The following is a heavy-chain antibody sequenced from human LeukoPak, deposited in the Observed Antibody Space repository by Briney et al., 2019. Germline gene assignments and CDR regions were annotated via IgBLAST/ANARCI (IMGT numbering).Heavy chain of an antibody. V-gene: IGHV4-59*01. CDR2: ICYSGST. CDR1: GGSISNYC. D-gene: IGHD3-10*01. J-gene: IGHJ3*02. Sequence: SETLSLTCAVSGGSISNYCWSWIRQPPGKGLEWIGYICYSGSTRYTPSLKSRVTISVDTSKNQFSLKLSSVTAADTAVYYCARRGSGSYWGAFDIWGQGTMVTVSS. CDR3: ARRGSGSYWGAFDI.